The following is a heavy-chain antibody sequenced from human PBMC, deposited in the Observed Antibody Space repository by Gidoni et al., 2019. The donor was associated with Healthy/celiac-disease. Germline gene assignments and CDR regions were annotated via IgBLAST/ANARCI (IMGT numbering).Heavy chain of an antibody. J-gene: IGHJ5*02. CDR1: GFTVSSNY. V-gene: IGHV3-66*01. D-gene: IGHD3-10*01. Sequence: EVQLVESGGGLVQPGGSLRLSCAASGFTVSSNYMSWVRQAPGKGLEWVSVIYSGGSTYYADSVKGRFTISRDNSKNTLYLQMNSLRAEDTAVYDCAALRPPFGELVWWFDPWGQGTLVTVSS. CDR2: IYSGGST. CDR3: AALRPPFGELVWWFDP.